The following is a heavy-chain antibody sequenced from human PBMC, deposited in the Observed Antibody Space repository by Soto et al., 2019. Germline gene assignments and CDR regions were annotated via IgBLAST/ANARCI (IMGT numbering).Heavy chain of an antibody. Sequence: QVQLQESGPGLVKPSETLSLTCTVSGGSVSSGSYYWSWIRQPPGKGLEWIGYIYYSGSTNYNPSLKSRVTISVDTSKNQYSLKLSSVTAADTAVYYGAREDGIQLWPSESWYFDLWGRGTLVTVSS. J-gene: IGHJ2*01. CDR1: GGSVSSGSYY. CDR2: IYYSGST. V-gene: IGHV4-61*01. CDR3: AREDGIQLWPSESWYFDL. D-gene: IGHD5-18*01.